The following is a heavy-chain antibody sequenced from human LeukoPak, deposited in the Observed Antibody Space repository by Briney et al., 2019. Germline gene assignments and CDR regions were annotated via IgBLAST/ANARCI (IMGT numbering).Heavy chain of an antibody. CDR2: IYTSEST. Sequence: SEILSLTCTVSGGSMSSYYWSRIRQPAGKGLEWIGRIYTSESTNYSPSLKSRVTMSVDTSKNQFSLRLRSVTAADTAVYYCARASDSISAFDVWGQGTMVTVSS. CDR3: ARASDSISAFDV. D-gene: IGHD3-22*01. CDR1: GGSMSSYY. J-gene: IGHJ3*01. V-gene: IGHV4-4*07.